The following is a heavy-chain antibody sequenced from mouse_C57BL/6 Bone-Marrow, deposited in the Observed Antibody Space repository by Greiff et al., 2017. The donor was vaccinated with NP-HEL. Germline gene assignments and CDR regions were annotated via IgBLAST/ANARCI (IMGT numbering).Heavy chain of an antibody. J-gene: IGHJ2*01. CDR2: ISDGGSYT. CDR1: GFTFSSYA. V-gene: IGHV5-4*01. CDR3: ARVSWEEGNY. Sequence: DVQLVESGGGLVKPGGSLKLSCAASGFTFSSYAMSWVRQTPEKRLEWVATISDGGSYTYYPDNVKGRFTISRDNAKNNLYLQMSHLKSEDTAMYYCARVSWEEGNYWGQGTTLTVSS. D-gene: IGHD4-1*01.